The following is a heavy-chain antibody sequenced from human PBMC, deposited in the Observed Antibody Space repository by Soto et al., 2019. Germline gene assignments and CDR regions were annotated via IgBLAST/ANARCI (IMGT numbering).Heavy chain of an antibody. Sequence: ASVKVSCKASGYTFTGYYMHWVRQAPGQGLEWMGWINPNSGGTNYAQKFQGWVTMTRDTSISTAYMELSRLRSDDTAVYYCARSRMNYDSSGYFFDYWGQGTLVTVS. CDR3: ARSRMNYDSSGYFFDY. J-gene: IGHJ4*02. V-gene: IGHV1-2*04. D-gene: IGHD3-22*01. CDR2: INPNSGGT. CDR1: GYTFTGYY.